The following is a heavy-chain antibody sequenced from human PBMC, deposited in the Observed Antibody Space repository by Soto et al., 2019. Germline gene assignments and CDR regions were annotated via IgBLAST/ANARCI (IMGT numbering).Heavy chain of an antibody. CDR2: IRGSAAGT. CDR1: GFSFSSYA. V-gene: IGHV3-23*01. J-gene: IGHJ4*02. Sequence: EVQVLESGGGLVQPGWSLRLSCAASGFSFSSYAMSWVRQAPGKGLERVSSIRGSAAGTYYADSVKGRFTISRDKSKNPRWLKMNSLRAEDTALYDCAKDYYVDSWGQGTLVTVSS. CDR3: AKDYYVDS.